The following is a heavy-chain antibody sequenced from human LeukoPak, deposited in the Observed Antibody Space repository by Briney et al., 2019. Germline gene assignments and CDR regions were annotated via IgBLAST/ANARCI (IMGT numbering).Heavy chain of an antibody. J-gene: IGHJ6*03. Sequence: ASVKVSCKASGYTFTSYDINWVRQDTGQGLEWMGWMNPNSDNTGYAQKFQGRVTMTRNTSISTAYMELSSLRSEDTAVYYCASSKSGGYYDILTGYYTTHYYYYMDVWGKGTTVTVSS. CDR2: MNPNSDNT. CDR1: GYTFTSYD. V-gene: IGHV1-8*01. D-gene: IGHD3-9*01. CDR3: ASSKSGGYYDILTGYYTTHYYYYMDV.